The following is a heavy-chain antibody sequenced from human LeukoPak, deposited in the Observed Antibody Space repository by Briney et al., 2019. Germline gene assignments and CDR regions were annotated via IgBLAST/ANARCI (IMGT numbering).Heavy chain of an antibody. Sequence: ASVKVSCKASGYTFTSYGISWVRQAPGQGLEWMGWISAYNGNTNYAQKLQGRVTMTTDTSTSTAYMELRSLRSDDTAVYYCAVAAAGTFWFDPWGQGTLVTVSS. V-gene: IGHV1-18*04. J-gene: IGHJ5*02. D-gene: IGHD6-13*01. CDR3: AVAAAGTFWFDP. CDR2: ISAYNGNT. CDR1: GYTFTSYG.